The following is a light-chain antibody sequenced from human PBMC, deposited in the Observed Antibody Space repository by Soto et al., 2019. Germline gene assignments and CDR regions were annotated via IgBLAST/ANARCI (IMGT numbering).Light chain of an antibody. V-gene: IGLV2-23*02. CDR1: STDPATYDL. J-gene: IGLJ2*01. Sequence: QSVLTQPASVSGSPGQSITISCTGTSTDPATYDLVSWYQQHPGKAPQLIIYEVAKRPSGVSARFSGSQSGDTASLTISGLQDDDEAYYYCCSRLFGGGTKLTVL. CDR2: EVA. CDR3: CSRL.